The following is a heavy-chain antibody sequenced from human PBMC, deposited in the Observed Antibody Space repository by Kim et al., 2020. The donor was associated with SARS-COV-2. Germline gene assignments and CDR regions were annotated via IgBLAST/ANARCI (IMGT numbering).Heavy chain of an antibody. CDR1: GFTFSSYS. D-gene: IGHD3-3*01. CDR2: ISSSSSTI. V-gene: IGHV3-48*02. Sequence: GGSLRLSCAASGFTFSSYSMNWVRQAPGKGLEWVSYISSSSSTIYYADSVKGRFTISRDNAKNSLYLQMNSLRDEDTAVYYCARDGHFGVPNLAYYYYGMDVWGQGTTVTVSS. CDR3: ARDGHFGVPNLAYYYYGMDV. J-gene: IGHJ6*02.